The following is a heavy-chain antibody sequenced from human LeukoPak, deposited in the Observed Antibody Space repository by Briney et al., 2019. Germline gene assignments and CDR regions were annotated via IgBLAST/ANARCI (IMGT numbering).Heavy chain of an antibody. Sequence: ASETLSLTCTVSGGSISSYYWSWIRQPPGKGLEWIGYIYTSGSNNYNPSLKSRVTISVDTSKNQFSLKLSSVTVADTAVYYCARLMYSSSSYWFDPWGQGTLVTVSS. CDR3: ARLMYSSSSYWFDP. D-gene: IGHD6-6*01. CDR2: IYTSGSN. CDR1: GGSISSYY. V-gene: IGHV4-4*09. J-gene: IGHJ5*02.